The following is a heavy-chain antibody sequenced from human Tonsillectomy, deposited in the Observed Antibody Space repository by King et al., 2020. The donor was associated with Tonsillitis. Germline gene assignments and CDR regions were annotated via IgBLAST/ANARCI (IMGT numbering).Heavy chain of an antibody. D-gene: IGHD4-17*01. CDR1: GFTLGRYA. Sequence: QVQLVESGGGVVQPGGSLRLSCAASGFTLGRYAMHWVRQAPGKGLDWVALISHEGYHKFYADSVKGRFTISRDNSINTLYLQMNSLRPEDTATYYSARDLKGPPDYGDYGVDYWGQGTPVTVSS. V-gene: IGHV3-30*04. J-gene: IGHJ4*02. CDR2: ISHEGYHK. CDR3: ARDLKGPPDYGDYGVDY.